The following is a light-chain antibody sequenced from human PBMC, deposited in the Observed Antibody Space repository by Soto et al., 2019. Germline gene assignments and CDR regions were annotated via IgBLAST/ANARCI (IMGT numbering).Light chain of an antibody. J-gene: IGKJ4*01. Sequence: DSQMTQYPSTLSASVGDRVTITCRASPSISSWLAWYQQKPGKAPKLLISKASTLQSGVPPRFSGSGSGTEFTLIISGLQPDDFATYYCQQYESYPMTFGGGTKVEIK. V-gene: IGKV1-5*03. CDR2: KAS. CDR3: QQYESYPMT. CDR1: PSISSW.